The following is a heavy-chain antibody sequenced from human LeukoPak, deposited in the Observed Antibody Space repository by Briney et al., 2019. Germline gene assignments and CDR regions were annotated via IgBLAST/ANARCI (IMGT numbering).Heavy chain of an antibody. V-gene: IGHV3-23*01. CDR3: AKLMVRGVSNYYYGMDV. Sequence: GGSLRLSCAASGFTFSSYAMSWVRQAPGKGLEWVSAISGSGGSTYYADPVKGRFTISRDNSKNTLYLQMNSLRAEDTAVYYCAKLMVRGVSNYYYGMDVWGKGTTVTVSS. J-gene: IGHJ6*04. CDR1: GFTFSSYA. D-gene: IGHD3-10*01. CDR2: ISGSGGST.